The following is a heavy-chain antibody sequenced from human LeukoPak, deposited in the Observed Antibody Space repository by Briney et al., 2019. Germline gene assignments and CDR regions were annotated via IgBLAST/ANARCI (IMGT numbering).Heavy chain of an antibody. Sequence: GGSLRLSCAASGFTFDDYAIHWVRQAPGKGLEWVSGISWNSGSIGYADSVKGRFTISRDNAKNSLYLQMNSLRAEDMALYYCASRSLLGAFDIWGQGTMVTVSS. CDR3: ASRSLLGAFDI. CDR1: GFTFDDYA. J-gene: IGHJ3*02. CDR2: ISWNSGSI. V-gene: IGHV3-9*03.